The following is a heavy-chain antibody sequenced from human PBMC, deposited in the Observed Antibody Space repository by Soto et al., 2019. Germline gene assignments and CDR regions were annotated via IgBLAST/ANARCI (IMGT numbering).Heavy chain of an antibody. CDR2: ISSSSSYI. CDR1: GFTFSSYS. J-gene: IGHJ3*02. D-gene: IGHD3-22*01. Sequence: GGSLRLSCAASGFTFSSYSMNWVRQAPGKGLEWVSSISSSSSYIYYADSVKGRFTISRDNAKNSLYLQMNSLRAEDTAVYYCARELMYYYDSSGYDAFDIWGQGTMVTVSS. CDR3: ARELMYYYDSSGYDAFDI. V-gene: IGHV3-21*01.